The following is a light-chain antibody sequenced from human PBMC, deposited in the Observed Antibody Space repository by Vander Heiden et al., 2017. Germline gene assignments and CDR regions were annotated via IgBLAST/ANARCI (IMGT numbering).Light chain of an antibody. J-gene: IGLJ2*01. CDR1: TSTIGAGYD. CDR3: QSYDSSLGGHVV. V-gene: IGLV1-40*01. CDR2: DNI. Sequence: QSVLTQPPSVSGAPGQRVTISCPGSTSTIGAGYDVHWYQQLPGTAPKLLIYDNINRPSGVPDRFSGSKSGTSAFLAITGLQAEDEADYYCQSYDSSLGGHVVFGGGTKLTVL.